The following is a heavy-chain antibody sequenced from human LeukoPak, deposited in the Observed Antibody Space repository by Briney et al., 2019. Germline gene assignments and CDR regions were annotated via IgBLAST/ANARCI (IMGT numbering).Heavy chain of an antibody. D-gene: IGHD5-18*01. CDR3: AKDRYGDRAFDY. CDR2: ISGSGGST. CDR1: GYTFSSYT. J-gene: IGHJ4*02. V-gene: IGHV3-23*01. Sequence: GGSLRLSCAASGYTFSSYTMSWVREAPGKGRERVSAISGSGGSTYYADSVKGRFTISRDNSKNTQYLQMNSLRAEDTAVYYCAKDRYGDRAFDYWGQGTLVTVSS.